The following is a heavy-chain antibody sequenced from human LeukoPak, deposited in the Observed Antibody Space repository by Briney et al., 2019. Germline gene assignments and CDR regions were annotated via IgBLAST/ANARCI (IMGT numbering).Heavy chain of an antibody. CDR3: ARSYSSSRTVRY. CDR1: GVTLSTYW. CDR2: IRGDGSEK. Sequence: GGSLRHSCAASGVTLSTYWATWVRQAPGKGLEGVANIRGDGSEKNYVDSVKGRFTISRDNAKNSLYLQMNSVRVEDTVVYYCARSYSSSRTVRYWGQGTLITVSS. J-gene: IGHJ4*02. D-gene: IGHD6-13*01. V-gene: IGHV3-7*01.